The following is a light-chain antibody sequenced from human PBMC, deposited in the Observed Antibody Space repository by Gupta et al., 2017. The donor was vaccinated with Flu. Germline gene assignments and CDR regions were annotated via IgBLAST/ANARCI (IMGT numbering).Light chain of an antibody. CDR1: QGISNF. V-gene: IGKV1-39*01. J-gene: IGKJ5*01. CDR3: QESYSTS. CDR2: AAS. Sequence: RSQSPSSLSASVGDRVTITCRANQGISNFLNWYQQQPGKAPKLLIYAASSLRSGVPSRFSGSGSGTDFTLTISSLEPEDFATYFCQESYSTSFGQGTRVEIK.